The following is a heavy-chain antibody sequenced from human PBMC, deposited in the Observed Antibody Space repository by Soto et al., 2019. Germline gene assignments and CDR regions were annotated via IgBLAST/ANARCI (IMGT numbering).Heavy chain of an antibody. CDR3: ARQVHLRYFDWLYSYGMDV. CDR1: GGSFSGYY. Sequence: PSETLSLTCAVYGGSFSGYYWSWIRQPPGKGLEWIGEINHSGSTNYNPSLKSRVTISVDTSKNQFSLKLGSVTAADTAVYYCARQVHLRYFDWLYSYGMDVWGQGTTVTVSS. D-gene: IGHD3-9*01. CDR2: INHSGST. J-gene: IGHJ6*02. V-gene: IGHV4-34*01.